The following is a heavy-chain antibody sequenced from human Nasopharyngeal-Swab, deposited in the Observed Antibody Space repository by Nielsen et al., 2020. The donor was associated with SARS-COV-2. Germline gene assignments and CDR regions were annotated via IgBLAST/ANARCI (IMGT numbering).Heavy chain of an antibody. Sequence: LRLSCVISGDSVSNNGATWNWIRQSPSRGLEWLERTYYRSKWKSDYAVSVTSRLTINPDTSKNQFSLQLSSVTPEDTAIYYCARGGVYYYGMDVWGQGTTVTVSS. CDR1: GDSVSNNGAT. V-gene: IGHV6-1*01. D-gene: IGHD6-25*01. CDR2: TYYRSKWKS. CDR3: ARGGVYYYGMDV. J-gene: IGHJ6*02.